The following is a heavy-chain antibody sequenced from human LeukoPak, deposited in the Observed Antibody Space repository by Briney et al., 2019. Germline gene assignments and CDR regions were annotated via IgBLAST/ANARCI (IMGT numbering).Heavy chain of an antibody. CDR2: ISGGVQST. V-gene: IGHV3-23*01. CDR3: AKGEGGSCSTSSCSTYFDY. CDR1: GFTSSSPA. D-gene: IGHD2-15*01. Sequence: GRSLRLSCAADGFTSSSPAMNCARQAAGNWMEWVSAISGGVQSTYDEASLKAGFVISRDNSKNTLYLQMNSLKAEDTAVYYCAKGEGGSCSTSSCSTYFDYWGQGILVTVSS. J-gene: IGHJ4*02.